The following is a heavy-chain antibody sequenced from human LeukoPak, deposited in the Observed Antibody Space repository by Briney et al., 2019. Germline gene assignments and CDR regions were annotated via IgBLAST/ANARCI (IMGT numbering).Heavy chain of an antibody. CDR3: AREEIGYNSALDGMDV. J-gene: IGHJ6*02. D-gene: IGHD6-19*01. CDR2: IYSGGST. CDR1: GFTVSSNY. V-gene: IGHV3-66*01. Sequence: PGGSLRLSCAAPGFTVSSNYMSWVRQAPGKGLEWVSVIYSGGSTYYADSVKGRFTISRDNSKNTLYLQMNSLRAEDTAVYYCAREEIGYNSALDGMDVWGQGTTVTVSS.